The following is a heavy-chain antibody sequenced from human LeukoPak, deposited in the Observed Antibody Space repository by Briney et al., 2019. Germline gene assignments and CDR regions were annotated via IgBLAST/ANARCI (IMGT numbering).Heavy chain of an antibody. CDR1: GYTFTSYG. Sequence: ASVKVSCKVSGYTFTSYGISWVRQAPGQGLEWMGWISAYNGNTNYAQKLQGRVTMTTDTSTSTAYMELRSLRSDDTAVYYCARGSSSWYAPNYYGMDVWGQGTTVTVSS. J-gene: IGHJ6*02. D-gene: IGHD6-13*01. CDR2: ISAYNGNT. V-gene: IGHV1-18*01. CDR3: ARGSSSWYAPNYYGMDV.